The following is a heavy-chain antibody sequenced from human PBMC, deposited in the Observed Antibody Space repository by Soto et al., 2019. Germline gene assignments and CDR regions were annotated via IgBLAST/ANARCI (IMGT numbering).Heavy chain of an antibody. D-gene: IGHD6-19*01. CDR1: GFTVSSNY. CDR3: ARGIAVAGHEPFDY. Sequence: GGSLKLSCAASGFTVSSNYMSWVRQAPGKGLEWVSVIYSGGSTYYADSVKGRFTISRDNSKNTLYLQMNSLRAEDTAVYYCARGIAVAGHEPFDYWGQGTLVTVSS. CDR2: IYSGGST. J-gene: IGHJ4*02. V-gene: IGHV3-53*01.